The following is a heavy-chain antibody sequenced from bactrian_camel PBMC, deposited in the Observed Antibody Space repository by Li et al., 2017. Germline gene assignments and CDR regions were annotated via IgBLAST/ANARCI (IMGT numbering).Heavy chain of an antibody. D-gene: IGHD3*01. Sequence: QLVESGGGLAQAGGSLRLSCTAPGYTSNSCDIHWYRQAAGKQREWVAQISTEGITSYTDSVKGRFTVSEDSAKNTVYLQMDSLKPEDTAMYYCAAAQGRGSLSCVPISDAVYGPFSYWGQGTQVTVS. CDR1: GYTSNSCD. V-gene: IGHV3S53*01. CDR2: ISTEGIT. CDR3: AAAQGRGSLSCVPISDAVYGPFSY. J-gene: IGHJ4*01.